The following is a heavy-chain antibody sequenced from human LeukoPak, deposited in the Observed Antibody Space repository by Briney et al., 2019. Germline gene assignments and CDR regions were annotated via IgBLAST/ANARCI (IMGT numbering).Heavy chain of an antibody. CDR1: GFTVSTNY. V-gene: IGHV3-23*01. CDR2: ISGSGGST. J-gene: IGHJ4*02. CDR3: ARGGVDYYGSGTYYLMYYFDY. Sequence: GGSLRLSCAASGFTVSTNYMSWVRQAPGKGLEWVSAISGSGGSTYYADSVKGRFTISRDDSHNTLYLQMNSLRAEDTAVYFCARGGVDYYGSGTYYLMYYFDYWGQGALVTVSS. D-gene: IGHD3-10*01.